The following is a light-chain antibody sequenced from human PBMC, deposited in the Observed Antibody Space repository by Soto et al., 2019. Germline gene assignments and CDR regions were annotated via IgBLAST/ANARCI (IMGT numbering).Light chain of an antibody. CDR1: SSDVGGYNN. J-gene: IGLJ2*01. V-gene: IGLV2-14*01. CDR3: SSYTSSSTSRV. Sequence: QSALTQPASVSGSCGQSITISCTGTSSDVGGYNNVSWYQQHPGKASKLMIYDVSNRPSGVSNRFSGSKSGNTASLTISGLQAEDEADYYCSSYTSSSTSRVFGGGTKATVL. CDR2: DVS.